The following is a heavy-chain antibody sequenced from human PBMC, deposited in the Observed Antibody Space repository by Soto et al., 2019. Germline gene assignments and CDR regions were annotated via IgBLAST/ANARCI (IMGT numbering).Heavy chain of an antibody. CDR3: ARYDYYYGMDV. V-gene: IGHV4-30-4*01. J-gene: IGHJ6*02. Sequence: SETLSLTCSVSGGSISSGDYYWNWIRQPPGKGLEWIGHIYYSGSTYYNSSLKSRVTISLDTSKNQFSLKLSSVTAADTAVYYCARYDYYYGMDVWGQGTTVTVSS. CDR2: IYYSGST. CDR1: GGSISSGDYY.